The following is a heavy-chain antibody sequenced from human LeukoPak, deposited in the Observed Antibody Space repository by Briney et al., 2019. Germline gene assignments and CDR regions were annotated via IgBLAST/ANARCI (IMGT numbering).Heavy chain of an antibody. CDR1: GFTFSSYW. V-gene: IGHV3-74*01. Sequence: QAGGSLRLSCAVSGFTFSSYWMHWVRQAPGKGLVWVSRIKSDGSSTSYADSVKGRFTISRDNAKNSLYLQMNSLRAEDTAVYYCARDPDILTGVAFDVWGQGTMVTVSS. CDR2: IKSDGSST. D-gene: IGHD3-9*01. CDR3: ARDPDILTGVAFDV. J-gene: IGHJ3*01.